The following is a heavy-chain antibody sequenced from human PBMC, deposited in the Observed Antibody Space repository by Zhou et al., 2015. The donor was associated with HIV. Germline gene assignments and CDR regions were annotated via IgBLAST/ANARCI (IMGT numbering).Heavy chain of an antibody. Sequence: QVHLVQSGPEVKKPGASVRVSCKTSGYTFGSYGINWVRLAPGQGLEWMGWISTKNGKTKYAQKFQGRVTMTRDTSTSTIYMEVSSLRSEDTAVYFCARSGGDVNYYAMDVWGQGTTVTVSS. D-gene: IGHD2-21*02. CDR2: ISTKNGKT. CDR1: GYTFGSYG. V-gene: IGHV1-18*01. J-gene: IGHJ6*02. CDR3: ARSGGDVNYYAMDV.